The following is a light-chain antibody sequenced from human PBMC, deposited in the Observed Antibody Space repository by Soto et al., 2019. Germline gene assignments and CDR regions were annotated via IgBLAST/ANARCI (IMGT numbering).Light chain of an antibody. CDR3: QQYCSSPLFT. CDR1: QSVSSSY. CDR2: GES. J-gene: IGKJ3*01. V-gene: IGKV3-20*01. Sequence: EIVLTQSPGTLSLSPGERATLSCRASQSVSSSYLAWYQQKPGQAPRLLIYGESSRATGIPDRFSGSGYGTDFTLNISRLEPEEFAVYYCQQYCSSPLFTFGPGTKVDI.